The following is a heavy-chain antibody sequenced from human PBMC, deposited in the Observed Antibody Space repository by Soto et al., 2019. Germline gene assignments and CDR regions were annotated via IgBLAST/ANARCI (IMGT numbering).Heavy chain of an antibody. Sequence: ASVKVSCKASGYTFTSYGISWVRQAPGQGLEWMGWISAYNGNTNYAQKLQGRVTMTTDTSTSTAYMELRSLRSEDTAVYYCAKDGGPVYCNSPGCSAKHFDYWGQGTLVTVSS. V-gene: IGHV1-18*01. CDR2: ISAYNGNT. J-gene: IGHJ4*02. CDR1: GYTFTSYG. CDR3: AKDGGPVYCNSPGCSAKHFDY. D-gene: IGHD2-2*01.